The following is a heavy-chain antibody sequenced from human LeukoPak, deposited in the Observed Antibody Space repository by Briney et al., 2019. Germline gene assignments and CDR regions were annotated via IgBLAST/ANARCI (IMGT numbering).Heavy chain of an antibody. Sequence: SETLSLTCTVSGGSIRSYYWSWIRQPPGKGLEWIGYIYYSGSTNYNPSLKSRVTISVDTSKNQFSLKLSSVTAADTALYYCARDKVTVTGNWFDPWGQGTLVTVSS. J-gene: IGHJ5*02. CDR3: ARDKVTVTGNWFDP. V-gene: IGHV4-59*01. D-gene: IGHD4-17*01. CDR1: GGSIRSYY. CDR2: IYYSGST.